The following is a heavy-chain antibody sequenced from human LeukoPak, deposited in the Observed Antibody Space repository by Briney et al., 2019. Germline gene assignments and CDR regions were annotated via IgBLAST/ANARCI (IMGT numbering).Heavy chain of an antibody. V-gene: IGHV4-59*01. Sequence: SETLSLTCTVSGSSISSYYWSWIRQPPGKGLEWIGYIYYSGSTNYNPSLKSRVTISVDTSKNQFSLKLSSVTAADTAVYYCARVSYAFDIWGQGTMVTVSS. J-gene: IGHJ3*02. CDR1: GSSISSYY. CDR3: ARVSYAFDI. CDR2: IYYSGST.